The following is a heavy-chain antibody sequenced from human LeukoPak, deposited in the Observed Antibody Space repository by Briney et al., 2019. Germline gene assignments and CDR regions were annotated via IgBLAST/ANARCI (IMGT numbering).Heavy chain of an antibody. CDR3: ARLMTTYNWFDP. J-gene: IGHJ5*02. V-gene: IGHV4-61*08. CDR1: GGSISSGGYY. CDR2: IYYSGST. Sequence: SETLSLTCTVSGGSISSGGYYWSWIRQHPGKGLEWIGYIYYSGSTSYNPSLKSRVTISVDTSKNQFSLKLSSVTAADTAVYYCARLMTTYNWFDPWGRGTLVTVSS. D-gene: IGHD4-11*01.